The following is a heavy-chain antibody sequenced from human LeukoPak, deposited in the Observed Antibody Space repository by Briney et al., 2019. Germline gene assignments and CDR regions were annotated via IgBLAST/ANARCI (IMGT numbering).Heavy chain of an antibody. CDR1: GYTLTDYY. Sequence: GASVKVSCKASGYTLTDYYMHWVRQAPGQGLEWMGRINPNSGGTNYAQKFQGRVTMTRDTSISTVYMELSRLKSDDTAVYYCAREGYYESSGYYEYWGQGTLVTVSS. CDR2: INPNSGGT. D-gene: IGHD3-22*01. J-gene: IGHJ4*02. CDR3: AREGYYESSGYYEY. V-gene: IGHV1-2*06.